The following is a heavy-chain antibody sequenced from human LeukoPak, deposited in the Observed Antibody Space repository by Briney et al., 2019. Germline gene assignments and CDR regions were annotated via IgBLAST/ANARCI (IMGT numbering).Heavy chain of an antibody. D-gene: IGHD7-27*01. J-gene: IGHJ4*02. CDR2: IYSGGST. CDR3: ARDFEMGIDY. CDR1: GFTFSDYY. V-gene: IGHV3-66*01. Sequence: PGGSLRLSCAASGFTFSDYYMSWVRQAPGKGLEWVSVIYSGGSTYYADSVKGRFTISRDNSKNTLYLQMNSLRAEDTAVYYCARDFEMGIDYWGQGTLVTVSS.